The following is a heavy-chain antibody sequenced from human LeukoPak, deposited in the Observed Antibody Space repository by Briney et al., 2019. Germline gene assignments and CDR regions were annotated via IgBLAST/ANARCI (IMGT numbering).Heavy chain of an antibody. CDR3: AKAPAATTRSGGYFDY. D-gene: IGHD4-11*01. V-gene: IGHV3-23*01. J-gene: IGHJ4*02. CDR1: GFTFSGYA. CDR2: ISGSGGVT. Sequence: GGSLRLSCAASGFTFSGYAMSWVRQAPGKGVEWGSAISGSGGVTYYADSVKGRFTISRDISRNTLYLQMNSLRAEDTAVYYCAKAPAATTRSGGYFDYWGQGTLVTVSS.